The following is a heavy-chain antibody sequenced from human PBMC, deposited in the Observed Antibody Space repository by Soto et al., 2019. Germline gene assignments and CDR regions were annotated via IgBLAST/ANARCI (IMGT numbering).Heavy chain of an antibody. CDR1: GGSISSSSYY. V-gene: IGHV4-39*01. J-gene: IGHJ5*02. CDR3: ARYSYGYNWFDP. Sequence: SETLSLTCTVSGGSISSSSYYWGWIRQPPGKGLEWIGSIYYSGSTYYNPSLKSRVTISVDTSKNQFSLKLSSVTAADAAVYYCARYSYGYNWFDPWGQGTLVTVSS. D-gene: IGHD5-18*01. CDR2: IYYSGST.